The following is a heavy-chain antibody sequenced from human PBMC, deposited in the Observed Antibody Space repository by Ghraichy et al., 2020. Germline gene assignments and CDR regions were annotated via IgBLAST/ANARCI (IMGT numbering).Heavy chain of an antibody. D-gene: IGHD5-24*01. CDR2: IYYTGNT. Sequence: SETLSLTCTVSGASISDYYWTWIRQPPGKGLEWIGYIYYTGNTNYNPSLKSRVTISVDTPKNQFSLKLTSVTAADTAVYYCARGKDGYSYWGQGILITVS. CDR3: ARGKDGYSY. J-gene: IGHJ4*02. CDR1: GASISDYY. V-gene: IGHV4-59*01.